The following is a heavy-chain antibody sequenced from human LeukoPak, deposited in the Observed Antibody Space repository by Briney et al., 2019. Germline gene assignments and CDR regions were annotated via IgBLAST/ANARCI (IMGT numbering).Heavy chain of an antibody. CDR2: MNPNSGNT. V-gene: IGHV1-8*01. D-gene: IGHD2-2*02. Sequence: EASVKVSCKASGYPFSRYDLNWVRQATGQGLEWMGWMNPNSGNTGYAQKFQGRVTMTRSTSISTAYMELSSLRSDDTAVYYCARSTVYCSGANCHNAFDIWGQGTMVTVSS. CDR3: ARSTVYCSGANCHNAFDI. J-gene: IGHJ3*02. CDR1: GYPFSRYD.